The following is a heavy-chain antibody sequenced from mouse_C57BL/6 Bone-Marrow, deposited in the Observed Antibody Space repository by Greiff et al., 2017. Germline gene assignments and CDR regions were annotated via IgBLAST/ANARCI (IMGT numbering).Heavy chain of an antibody. J-gene: IGHJ2*01. V-gene: IGHV1-39*01. Sequence: EVQLQQSGPELVKPGASVKISCKASGYSFTDYNMNWVKQSNGKSLEWIGVINPNYGTTSYNQKFKGKATLTVDQSSSTAYMQLNSLTSEDSAVYDCAFYYYGSSPYVDYGGQGTTLTVSS. D-gene: IGHD1-1*01. CDR1: GYSFTDYN. CDR2: INPNYGTT. CDR3: AFYYYGSSPYVDY.